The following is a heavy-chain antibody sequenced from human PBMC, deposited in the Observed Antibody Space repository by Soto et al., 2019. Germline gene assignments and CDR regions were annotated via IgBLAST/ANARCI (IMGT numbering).Heavy chain of an antibody. CDR1: GYTFTSYD. J-gene: IGHJ6*03. D-gene: IGHD3-9*01. CDR3: ARGPIAMTGHHYYYYYYMDV. V-gene: IGHV1-8*01. CDR2: MNPNSGNT. Sequence: ASLKVSCKASGYTFTSYDINWARQATGQGLEWMGWMNPNSGNTGYAQKFQGRVTMTTNTSISTAYMELSSLRSEDTAVYYCARGPIAMTGHHYYYYYYMDVWGKGTTVTVSS.